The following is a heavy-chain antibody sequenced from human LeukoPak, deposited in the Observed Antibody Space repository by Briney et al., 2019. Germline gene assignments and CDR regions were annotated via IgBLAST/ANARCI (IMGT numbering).Heavy chain of an antibody. D-gene: IGHD2-21*02. V-gene: IGHV3-74*01. J-gene: IGHJ6*02. CDR2: INSDGSST. CDR3: ARERVVVTAIEDCYYGMDV. CDR1: GFTFSSYW. Sequence: PGGSLRLSCAASGFTFSSYWMNWVRQAPGKGLVWVSRINSDGSSTSYADSVKGRFTISRDNAKNTLYLQMNSLRAEDTAVYYCARERVVVTAIEDCYYGMDVWGQGTTVTVSS.